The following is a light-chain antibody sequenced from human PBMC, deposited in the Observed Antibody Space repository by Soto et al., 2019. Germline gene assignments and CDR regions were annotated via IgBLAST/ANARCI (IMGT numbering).Light chain of an antibody. J-gene: IGKJ5*01. Sequence: EFVLTQSPATLSLSPGERATLSCRASQSVSSNLAWYQQKPCQAPRLLIYGASTRATGIPARFSGSGSGTEFTLTISSLQSEDFAVYYCQQYNNWPPITFGQGTRLEIK. CDR3: QQYNNWPPIT. V-gene: IGKV3-15*01. CDR2: GAS. CDR1: QSVSSN.